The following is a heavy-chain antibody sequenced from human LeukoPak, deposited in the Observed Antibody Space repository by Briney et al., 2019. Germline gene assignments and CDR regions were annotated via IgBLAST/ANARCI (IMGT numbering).Heavy chain of an antibody. Sequence: PSETLSLTCTVSGGSISSYYWSWIRQPPGKGLEWIGYIHYSGTTNYNPSLKSRVTISVDTSKNQFSLKLSSVTAADTAVYYCARRGVRGVSIWGQGTMVTVSS. V-gene: IGHV4-59*12. CDR2: IHYSGTT. J-gene: IGHJ3*02. CDR3: ARRGVRGVSI. D-gene: IGHD3-10*01. CDR1: GGSISSYY.